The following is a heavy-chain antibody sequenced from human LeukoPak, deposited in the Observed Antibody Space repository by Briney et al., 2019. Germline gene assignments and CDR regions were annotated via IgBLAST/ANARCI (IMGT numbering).Heavy chain of an antibody. Sequence: SETLSLTYTVSGGSISTYYWSWIRQPPGKGLEWIGYMYYSGITNYNPSLKTRVTISVDTSKNQFSLKLSSVTAADTAVYYCARSYSSGWYYFDYWGQGTLVTVSS. V-gene: IGHV4-59*08. J-gene: IGHJ4*02. CDR2: MYYSGIT. CDR3: ARSYSSGWYYFDY. CDR1: GGSISTYY. D-gene: IGHD6-19*01.